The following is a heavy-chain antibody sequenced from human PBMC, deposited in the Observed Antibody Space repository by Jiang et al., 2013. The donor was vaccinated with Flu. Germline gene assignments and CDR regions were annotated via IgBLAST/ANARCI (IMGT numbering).Heavy chain of an antibody. J-gene: IGHJ4*02. CDR1: GDSASSNSAA. CDR3: VRGAPRLFDY. V-gene: IGHV6-1*01. Sequence: TSQTLSLTCAISGDSASSNSAAWNWIRQSPSRGLEWLGRTYYRSKWYTNYAISVEGRITINPDTSKNQLSLQLNSVTPEDTAVYYCVRGAPRLFDYWGQGILVTVSS. CDR2: TYYRSKWYT.